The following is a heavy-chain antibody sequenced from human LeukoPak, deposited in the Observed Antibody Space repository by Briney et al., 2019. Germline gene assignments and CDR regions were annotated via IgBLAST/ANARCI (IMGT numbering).Heavy chain of an antibody. D-gene: IGHD3-10*01. Sequence: PGGSLRLSCAASGFTFSDYYMTWIRQAPGKGLEWLSYISSSGSTIYYADSLKGRFTISRDNAKNSLYLQMNSLRADDTAVYYCARGGAIYYGSGSYYSLVSWGQGTLVTVSS. V-gene: IGHV3-11*04. J-gene: IGHJ5*01. CDR3: ARGGAIYYGSGSYYSLVS. CDR1: GFTFSDYY. CDR2: ISSSGSTI.